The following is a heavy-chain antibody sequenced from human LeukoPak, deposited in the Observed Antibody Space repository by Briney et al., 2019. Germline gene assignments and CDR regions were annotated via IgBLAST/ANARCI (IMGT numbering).Heavy chain of an antibody. V-gene: IGHV3-7*01. Sequence: PGGSLRLSCVASRFTFSIYWMSWVRQAPGKGLEWVANIKQDRREEYYVDSVKGRFSISRDNAKNSLYLQMNSLRAEDTAVYYCARERMGPRGTFDIWGQGTMVTVSS. J-gene: IGHJ3*02. CDR2: IKQDRREE. CDR1: RFTFSIYW. CDR3: ARERMGPRGTFDI. D-gene: IGHD3-10*01.